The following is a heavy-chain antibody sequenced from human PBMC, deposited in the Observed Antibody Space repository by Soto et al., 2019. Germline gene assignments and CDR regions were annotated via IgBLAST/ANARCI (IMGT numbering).Heavy chain of an antibody. CDR1: GFTFSTYT. Sequence: GGSLRLSCAASGFTFSTYTMNWVRQAPGKGLEWVAGISQTESKTHYADSVKGRFTISRDNSKNTLYLQMNSLRAEDTAVYYCARFDSSGWYGVGAFDIWGQGTMVTVSS. V-gene: IGHV3-23*01. CDR3: ARFDSSGWYGVGAFDI. CDR2: ISQTESKT. D-gene: IGHD6-19*01. J-gene: IGHJ3*02.